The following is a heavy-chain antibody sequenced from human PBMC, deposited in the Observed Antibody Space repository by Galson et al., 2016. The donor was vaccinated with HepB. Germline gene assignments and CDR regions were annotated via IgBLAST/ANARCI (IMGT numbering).Heavy chain of an antibody. Sequence: SLRLSCAASGFTFSSYSMNWVRQAPGKGLVWVSYISSSSSTIYYADSVKGRFTISRDNAKNSLYLQMNSLRDEDTAVYYCARRGIYCSSTRCYADYWGQGTLVTVSS. V-gene: IGHV3-48*02. D-gene: IGHD2-2*01. CDR3: ARRGIYCSSTRCYADY. J-gene: IGHJ4*02. CDR2: ISSSSSTI. CDR1: GFTFSSYS.